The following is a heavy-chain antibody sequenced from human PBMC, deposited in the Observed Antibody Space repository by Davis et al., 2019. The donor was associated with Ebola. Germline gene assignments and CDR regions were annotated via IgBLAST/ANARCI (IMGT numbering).Heavy chain of an antibody. D-gene: IGHD3/OR15-3a*01. J-gene: IGHJ4*02. CDR3: AGSDIYDVWNS. V-gene: IGHV3-30*02. Sequence: PGGSLRLSCATSGFTFSTHGIQWVRQAPDKGLEWVALIRNDGGDERYADSVRGRFSISRDNSKNMGFLQMSSLRPDDTAVYYCAGSDIYDVWNSWGQGTLVTVSS. CDR1: GFTFSTHG. CDR2: IRNDGGDE.